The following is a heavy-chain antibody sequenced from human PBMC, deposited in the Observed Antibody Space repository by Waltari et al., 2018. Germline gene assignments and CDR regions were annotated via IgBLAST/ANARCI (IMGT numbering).Heavy chain of an antibody. CDR2: IWYDGSNK. Sequence: QVQLVESGGGVVQPGRSLRLSCAASGFTFSSYGMHWVRQAPGKGLEWVAVIWYDGSNKYYADSVKDRLTTSRDNSKNTRYLQMNSLRAEDTAVYYCARGRQRAAADLFDYWGRGTLVTVSS. D-gene: IGHD6-13*01. V-gene: IGHV3-33*01. CDR3: ARGRQRAAADLFDY. J-gene: IGHJ4*02. CDR1: GFTFSSYG.